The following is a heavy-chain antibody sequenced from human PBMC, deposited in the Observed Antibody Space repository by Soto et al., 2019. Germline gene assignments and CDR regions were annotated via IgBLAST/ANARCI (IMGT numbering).Heavy chain of an antibody. D-gene: IGHD1-26*01. CDR2: IFSSGRS. V-gene: IGHV4-4*07. CDR1: GASLLSSY. Sequence: VQLQESGPGLVKPSETLSLSCDVSGASLLSSYWSWVRQPAGKGLEWIGHIFSSGRSSYNPSLKSGVTMSIDTPNNTLSLNLKSVTAADTAVYYCAKGWDVKYFDHWGQGARVTVAS. CDR3: AKGWDVKYFDH. J-gene: IGHJ4*02.